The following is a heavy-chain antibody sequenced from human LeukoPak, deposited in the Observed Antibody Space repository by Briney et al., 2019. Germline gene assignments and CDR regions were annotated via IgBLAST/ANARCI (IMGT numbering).Heavy chain of an antibody. J-gene: IGHJ4*02. CDR2: IYPGDSDT. Sequence: GESPKISCKGSGYSFTTYCIAWVRQMPGKGLEWMGIIYPGDSDTRYSPSFQGQVTISVDNSVSAAYLQWSSLKASDTAMYYCASPPTRECSSISCPLSYWGQGTLVTVSS. CDR3: ASPPTRECSSISCPLSY. D-gene: IGHD2-2*01. V-gene: IGHV5-51*01. CDR1: GYSFTTYC.